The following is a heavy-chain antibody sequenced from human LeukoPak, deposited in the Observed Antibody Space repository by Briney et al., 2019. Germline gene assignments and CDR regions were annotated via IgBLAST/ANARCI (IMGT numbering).Heavy chain of an antibody. Sequence: ASVKVSCKASGGTFSSYAISWVRQAPGQGLEWMGGIIPIFGTANYAQKFQGRVTITADESTSTAYMELSSLRFEDTAVYYCARADIGDGYNSVAYYDMDVWGQGTTVTVSS. CDR3: ARADIGDGYNSVAYYDMDV. J-gene: IGHJ6*02. CDR2: IIPIFGTA. D-gene: IGHD5-24*01. V-gene: IGHV1-69*13. CDR1: GGTFSSYA.